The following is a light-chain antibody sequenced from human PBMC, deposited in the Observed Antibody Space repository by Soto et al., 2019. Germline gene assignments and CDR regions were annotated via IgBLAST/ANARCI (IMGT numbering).Light chain of an antibody. V-gene: IGKV3-20*01. CDR3: QEYGSSRT. CDR1: QSVSSSS. CDR2: AAS. Sequence: ELVLTQSPGTLSLSPGERATLSCRASQSVSSSSLAWYQQKPGQAPRLLIYAASRRATGIPERFSGSGSGTDFPLTISRLEPEDFAVYYCQEYGSSRTFGQGTKVEIK. J-gene: IGKJ1*01.